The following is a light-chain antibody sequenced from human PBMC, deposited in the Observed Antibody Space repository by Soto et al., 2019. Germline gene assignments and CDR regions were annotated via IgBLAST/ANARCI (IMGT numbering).Light chain of an antibody. CDR2: DAS. CDR3: QQTDDFPLT. J-gene: IGKJ4*01. Sequence: DIQMTQSPSSLSASVGDRVTITCQASQDISNYLNWYQQKPGKAPKLLIYDASNLETGVPSRFSGSGSGTDFTFTISSLQPEDSASYFCQQTDDFPLTFGGGTKVDIK. V-gene: IGKV1-33*01. CDR1: QDISNY.